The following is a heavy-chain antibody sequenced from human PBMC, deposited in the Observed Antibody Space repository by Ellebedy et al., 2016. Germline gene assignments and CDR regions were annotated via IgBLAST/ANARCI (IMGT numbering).Heavy chain of an antibody. J-gene: IGHJ3*02. D-gene: IGHD5-18*01. CDR3: AKWEWIQLSSPKGAFDI. V-gene: IGHV3-13*01. CDR2: IGTAGDT. Sequence: GESLKISCAASGFTFSTNDMHWVRQSPGKALEWVSGIGTAGDTFYPDSVKGRFTISRENAKNSLYLQMNSLRAEDTAVYYCAKWEWIQLSSPKGAFDIWGQGTMVTVSS. CDR1: GFTFSTND.